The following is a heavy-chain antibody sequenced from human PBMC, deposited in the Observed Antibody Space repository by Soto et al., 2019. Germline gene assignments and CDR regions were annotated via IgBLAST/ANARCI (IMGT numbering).Heavy chain of an antibody. V-gene: IGHV4-61*01. J-gene: IGHJ5*02. CDR3: ARDACSSTSCYAWFDP. Sequence: SETLSLTCTVSGGSISSGSYYWSWIRQPPGKGLEWIGYIYYSGSTNYNPSLKSRVTISVDTSKNQFSLKLSSVTAADTAVYYCARDACSSTSCYAWFDPWGQGTLVTVSS. D-gene: IGHD2-2*01. CDR1: GGSISSGSYY. CDR2: IYYSGST.